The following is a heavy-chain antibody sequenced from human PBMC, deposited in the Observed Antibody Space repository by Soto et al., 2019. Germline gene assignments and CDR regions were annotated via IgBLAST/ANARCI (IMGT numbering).Heavy chain of an antibody. CDR1: GFIFRDYR. CDR3: TTGGATEH. Sequence: EVQLVDSGGGLVQPGGSLRLSCAVSGFIFRDYRMSWVRQAPGKGLEWVANIKQDGSDTKYVNSVKGRFTISRDNVKNSLYLQMNSLRAEDTAVYYCTTGGATEHWGQGTLVTVSS. D-gene: IGHD1-1*01. CDR2: IKQDGSDT. V-gene: IGHV3-7*01. J-gene: IGHJ4*02.